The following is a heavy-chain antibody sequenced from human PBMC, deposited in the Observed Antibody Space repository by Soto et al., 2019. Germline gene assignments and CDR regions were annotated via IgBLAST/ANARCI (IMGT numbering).Heavy chain of an antibody. CDR2: ISNIGSTI. D-gene: IGHD6-19*01. V-gene: IGHV3-11*01. CDR1: GFIFSDYY. CDR3: VRGGWSYFDY. Sequence: QVQPVESGGALVKPGGSLRLSCAASGFIFSDYYMTWIRQAPGKGLEWLSSISNIGSTINYADSVKGRFSVSRDNTKNSVFLQMDTLRGEDTALYYCVRGGWSYFDYWGQGTLVTVSS. J-gene: IGHJ4*02.